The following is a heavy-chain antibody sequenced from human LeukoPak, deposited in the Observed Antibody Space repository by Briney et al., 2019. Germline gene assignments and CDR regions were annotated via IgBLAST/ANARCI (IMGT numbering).Heavy chain of an antibody. Sequence: GGSLRLSCAASGFTFSSYAMSWVRQAPGKGLEWVSAISGSGDNTYYADSVKGRFTISRDNSKNTLYLQMSSLRAEDTAVYYCAKDQYSSGWYYFDYWGQGTLVTVSS. CDR1: GFTFSSYA. D-gene: IGHD6-19*01. CDR2: ISGSGDNT. V-gene: IGHV3-23*01. CDR3: AKDQYSSGWYYFDY. J-gene: IGHJ4*02.